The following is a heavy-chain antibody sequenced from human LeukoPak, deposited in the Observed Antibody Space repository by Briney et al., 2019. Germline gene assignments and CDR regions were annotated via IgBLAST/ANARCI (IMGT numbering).Heavy chain of an antibody. J-gene: IGHJ3*01. CDR2: FYGDDDN. Sequence: SGPTLVKPTQTLTLTCTFSGFSLSTSAVGVGWIRQPPGKALEWLALFYGDDDNRYSPSLKSRLTITKDTSKNQVVLTMTNMDPVDTGTYYCAHKKNPNAFDLWGQGTMVTVSS. D-gene: IGHD2/OR15-2a*01. CDR1: GFSLSTSAVG. CDR3: AHKKNPNAFDL. V-gene: IGHV2-5*02.